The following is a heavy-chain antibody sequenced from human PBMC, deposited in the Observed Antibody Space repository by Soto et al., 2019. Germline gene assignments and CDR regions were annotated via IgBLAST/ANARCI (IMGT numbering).Heavy chain of an antibody. Sequence: GGSLRLSCAASGFTFSSYAMSWVRQAPGKGLEWVSAISGSGGSTYYADSVKGRFTISRDNSKKTLYLQMNSLRAEDTAVYYCAKASAIVVPAAPYYYYYGMDVWGQGTTVTVS. CDR2: ISGSGGST. CDR1: GFTFSSYA. J-gene: IGHJ6*02. V-gene: IGHV3-23*01. D-gene: IGHD2-2*01. CDR3: AKASAIVVPAAPYYYYYGMDV.